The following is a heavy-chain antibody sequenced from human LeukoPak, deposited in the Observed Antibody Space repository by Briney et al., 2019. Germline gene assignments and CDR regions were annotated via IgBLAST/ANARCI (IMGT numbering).Heavy chain of an antibody. D-gene: IGHD2-21*01. CDR1: GYTFTGYY. J-gene: IGHJ3*02. V-gene: IGHV1-2*04. CDR3: ARDQRVWQFAFDI. CDR2: INPNSGGT. Sequence: VASVKVSCKASGYTFTGYYMHWVRQAPGQGLEWMGWINPNSGGTNYAQKFQGWVTMTRDTSISTAYMELSRLRSDDTAVYYCARDQRVWQFAFDIWGQGTMVTVSS.